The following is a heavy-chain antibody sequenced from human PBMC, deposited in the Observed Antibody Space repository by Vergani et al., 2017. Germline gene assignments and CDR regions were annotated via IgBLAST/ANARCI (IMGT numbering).Heavy chain of an antibody. Sequence: EVQLLESGGGVIQPGGSVRLSCAASGFTFSACPMTWVRQAQGKGLGWVSAISARYPSTYYADSVKGRFTISRDNSKNMLYLQMNSLRAEDTAVYYCARLSYDTTPYLQGGYDCWGQGTLVSVSS. CDR2: ISARYPST. V-gene: IGHV3-23*01. CDR1: GFTFSACP. J-gene: IGHJ4*02. CDR3: ARLSYDTTPYLQGGYDC. D-gene: IGHD3-22*01.